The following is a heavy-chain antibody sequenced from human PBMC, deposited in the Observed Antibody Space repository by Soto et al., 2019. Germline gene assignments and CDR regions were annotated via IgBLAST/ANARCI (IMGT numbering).Heavy chain of an antibody. V-gene: IGHV3-73*02. CDR1: GFIFSGSA. Sequence: EVQLVESGGGLVQPGGSLKLSCAASGFIFSGSAIHWVRQASGKGLVWVGRIRSRANNFATSSAASVKGRFTFSRDDSKNTAYLQMNTLKPEDTAVYYCARGQGAAIGDYYYHGMDVWGQGTTVTVS. J-gene: IGHJ6*02. CDR2: IRSRANNFAT. D-gene: IGHD2-2*02. CDR3: ARGQGAAIGDYYYHGMDV.